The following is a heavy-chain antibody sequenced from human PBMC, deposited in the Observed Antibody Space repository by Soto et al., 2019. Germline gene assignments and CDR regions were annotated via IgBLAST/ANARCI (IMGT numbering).Heavy chain of an antibody. Sequence: QVQLVESGGGVVQPGRSLRLSCAASGFTFSSYAMHWVRQAPGKGLEWVAVISYDGSNKYYADSVKGRFTISRDNSKNTXXLQMNSLRAEDTAVYYCARDGDVDSSGWSPYYFDYWGQGTLVTVSS. D-gene: IGHD6-13*01. CDR1: GFTFSSYA. V-gene: IGHV3-30-3*01. CDR2: ISYDGSNK. J-gene: IGHJ4*02. CDR3: ARDGDVDSSGWSPYYFDY.